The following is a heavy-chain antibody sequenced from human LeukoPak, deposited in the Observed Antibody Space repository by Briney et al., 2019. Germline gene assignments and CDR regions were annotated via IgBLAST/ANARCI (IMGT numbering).Heavy chain of an antibody. CDR3: ARYRIAARPYFDY. Sequence: SGTLSLTCAVYGGSFSGYYWSWIRQPPGKGLEWIGEINHSGSTNYNPSLKSRVTISVDTSKNQFSLKLSSVTAADTAVYYCARYRIAARPYFDYWGQGTLVTVSS. D-gene: IGHD6-6*01. J-gene: IGHJ4*02. CDR2: INHSGST. V-gene: IGHV4-34*01. CDR1: GGSFSGYY.